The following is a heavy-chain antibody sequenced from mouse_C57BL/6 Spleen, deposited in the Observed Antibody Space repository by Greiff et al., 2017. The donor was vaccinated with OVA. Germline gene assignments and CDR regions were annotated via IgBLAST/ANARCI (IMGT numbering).Heavy chain of an antibody. CDR1: GYTFTDYE. CDR2: IDPETGGT. J-gene: IGHJ4*01. Sequence: VQLQQSGAELVRPGASVTLSCKASGYTFTDYEMHWVKQTPVHGLEWIGAIDPETGGTAYNQKFKGKAILTADKSSSTAYMELRSLTSEDSAVYYCTRGRYGYEGGYAMDYWGQGTSVTVSS. CDR3: TRGRYGYEGGYAMDY. D-gene: IGHD2-2*01. V-gene: IGHV1-15*01.